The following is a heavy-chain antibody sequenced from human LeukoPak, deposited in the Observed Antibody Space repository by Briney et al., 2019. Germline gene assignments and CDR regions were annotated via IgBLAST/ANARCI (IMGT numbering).Heavy chain of an antibody. CDR1: GFTFSGSS. Sequence: PGGSLRLSCAASGFTFSGSSMHWVRQAFGKGLEWVGRIRSRTNSYATAYAASVKGRFTISRDDSKNMAYLQMNSLKTEDTAVYFCSTSGDSTGDQWGQGTLVTVSS. CDR3: STSGDSTGDQ. D-gene: IGHD3-10*01. CDR2: IRSRTNSYAT. V-gene: IGHV3-73*01. J-gene: IGHJ4*02.